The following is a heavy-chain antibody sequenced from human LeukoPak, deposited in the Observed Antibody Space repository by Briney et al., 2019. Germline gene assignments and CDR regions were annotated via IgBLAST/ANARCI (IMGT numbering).Heavy chain of an antibody. V-gene: IGHV3-48*01. CDR2: ISSSSSTI. Sequence: GGSLRLSCAASGFTFSSYSMNWVRQAPGKGLEWVSYISSSSSTIYYADSVKGRFTISRDNAKNSLYLQMNSLRAEDTAVYYCARVVSVAGYYYYYYMDVWGKGTTVTVSS. J-gene: IGHJ6*03. D-gene: IGHD6-19*01. CDR1: GFTFSSYS. CDR3: ARVVSVAGYYYYYYMDV.